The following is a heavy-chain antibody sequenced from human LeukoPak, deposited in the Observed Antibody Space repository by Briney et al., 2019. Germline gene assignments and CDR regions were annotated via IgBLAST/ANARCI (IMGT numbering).Heavy chain of an antibody. CDR2: IYYSGST. CDR1: GGSISGNNYY. Sequence: SETLSLTCTVPGGSISGNNYYWGWIRQPPGKGLEWIGYIYYSGSTNYNPSLKSRVTISVDTSKNQFSLKLSSVTAADTAVYYCARALWFGELFNWFDPWGQGTLVTVSS. CDR3: ARALWFGELFNWFDP. J-gene: IGHJ5*02. V-gene: IGHV4-61*05. D-gene: IGHD3-10*01.